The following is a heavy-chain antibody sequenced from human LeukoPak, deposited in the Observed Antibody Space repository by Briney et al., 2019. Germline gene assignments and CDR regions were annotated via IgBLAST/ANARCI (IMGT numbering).Heavy chain of an antibody. Sequence: PSETLSLTCTVSGGSISSSSYYWGWIRQPPGKGLEWIGSIYYSGSTYYNPSLKSRVTISVDTSKNQFSLKLSSVTAADTAVYYCARKSSSWYVRGDYFDYWGQGTLVTVSS. D-gene: IGHD6-13*01. J-gene: IGHJ4*02. CDR3: ARKSSSWYVRGDYFDY. CDR1: GGSISSSSYY. CDR2: IYYSGST. V-gene: IGHV4-39*07.